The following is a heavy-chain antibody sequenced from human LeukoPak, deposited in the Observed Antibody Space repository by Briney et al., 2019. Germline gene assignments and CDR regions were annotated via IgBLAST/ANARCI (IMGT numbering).Heavy chain of an antibody. CDR3: ARNGGSSWHFDY. D-gene: IGHD6-13*01. CDR1: GYTFTGYY. Sequence: ASVKVSCKDSGYTFTGYYMHWVRQAPGQGLEWMGWINPNSGGTNYAQKFQGRVTMTRDTSISTAYMELSRLRSDDTAVYYCARNGGSSWHFDYWGQGTLVTVSS. J-gene: IGHJ4*02. V-gene: IGHV1-2*02. CDR2: INPNSGGT.